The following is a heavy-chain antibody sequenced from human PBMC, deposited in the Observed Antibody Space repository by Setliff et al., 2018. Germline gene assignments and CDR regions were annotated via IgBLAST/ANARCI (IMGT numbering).Heavy chain of an antibody. J-gene: IGHJ6*02. CDR3: AREARYSSAWYSYYYGMDV. V-gene: IGHV4-39*07. Sequence: SETLSLTCTVSGGSISSSIYYWGWIRQPPGKGLEWIGSIYYSGSTYYNPSLKSRVTISVDTSKNQFSLKLSSVTAADTAVYFCAREARYSSAWYSYYYGMDVWGQGTTVTVLL. CDR1: GGSISSSIYY. D-gene: IGHD6-19*01. CDR2: IYYSGST.